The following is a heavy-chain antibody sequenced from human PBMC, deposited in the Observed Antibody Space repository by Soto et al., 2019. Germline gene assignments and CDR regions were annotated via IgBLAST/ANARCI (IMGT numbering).Heavy chain of an antibody. V-gene: IGHV4-4*07. CDR2: VYSSGTT. D-gene: IGHD2-15*01. CDR3: ARDIDSYAYREGY. Sequence: PSETLSLTCTVSGGSINSYWWSWIRQPAGKGLEWSGRVYSSGTTDYNPSLNSRATMSVETSKNQFSLKLSSVTAADTAVYYCARDIDSYAYREGYWRKGIQVTVSS. CDR1: GGSINSYW. J-gene: IGHJ4*02.